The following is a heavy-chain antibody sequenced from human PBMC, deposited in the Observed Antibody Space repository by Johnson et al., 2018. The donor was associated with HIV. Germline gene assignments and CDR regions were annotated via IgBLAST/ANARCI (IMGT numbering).Heavy chain of an antibody. CDR2: IRYAGDT. J-gene: IGHJ3*02. Sequence: QVQLVESGGGVVQPGGSLILSCAASGFTFSSYGMHWVRQTPGKGLEWVAFIRYAGDTYYAGAVKGRFTISRENAKKSLYLQMNSLRAGDTAVYYCARAGKWSGDAFDIWGQGTTVTVSS. V-gene: IGHV3-30*02. CDR3: ARAGKWSGDAFDI. CDR1: GFTFSSYG. D-gene: IGHD3-10*01.